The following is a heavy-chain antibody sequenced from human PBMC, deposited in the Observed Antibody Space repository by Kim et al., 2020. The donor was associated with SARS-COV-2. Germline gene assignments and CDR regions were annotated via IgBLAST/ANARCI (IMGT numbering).Heavy chain of an antibody. CDR3: AKGGAYRNYHFTVDV. J-gene: IGHJ6*02. Sequence: GGSLRLSCAASGFTFSNYAMRWVRQAPGKGLEWVSSISDNGGVTYYTDSVKGRFTISRDNSKNTLYLQMNSLRPEDTAVYYCAKGGAYRNYHFTVDVWGQGTTVTVSS. CDR1: GFTFSNYA. D-gene: IGHD2-2*01. CDR2: ISDNGGVT. V-gene: IGHV3-23*01.